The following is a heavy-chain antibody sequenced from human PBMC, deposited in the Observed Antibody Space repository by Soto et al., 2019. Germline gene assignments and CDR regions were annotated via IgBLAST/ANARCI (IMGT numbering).Heavy chain of an antibody. CDR3: IRAPYSTSWSAFDI. J-gene: IGHJ3*02. CDR1: GFTFSSYW. CDR2: INGDGSST. Sequence: XXSLRLSCAASGFTFSSYWMHWVLQAPGKGLVWISRINGDGSSTNYAASVKGRFTISRDNAKNTLFLQMNSLSVEDTAVYYCIRAPYSTSWSAFDIWGRGTMVTVSS. V-gene: IGHV3-74*01. D-gene: IGHD2-2*01.